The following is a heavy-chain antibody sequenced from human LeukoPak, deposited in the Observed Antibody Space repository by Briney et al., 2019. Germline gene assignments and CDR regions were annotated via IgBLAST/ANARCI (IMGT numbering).Heavy chain of an antibody. Sequence: SETLSLTCAVYGGSFSENYWTLIRQTPGRGLEWIGESSPTGDITGYNPSLKGRATISVDSSKNQFSLQLTSVTAADTGVYYCARVPDFIARPCDAWGPGTMVTISS. CDR3: ARVPDFIARPCDA. CDR2: SSPTGDIT. D-gene: IGHD2-21*01. CDR1: GGSFSENY. V-gene: IGHV4-34*01. J-gene: IGHJ5*02.